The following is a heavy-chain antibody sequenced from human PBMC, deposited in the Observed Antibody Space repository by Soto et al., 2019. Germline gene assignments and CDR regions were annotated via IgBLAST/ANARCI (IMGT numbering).Heavy chain of an antibody. Sequence: SETLSLTCTVSGGSISSSSYYCGWIRQPPGKGLEWIGSIYCSGSTYYNPSLKSRVTISVDTSKNQFSLKLSSVTAADTAVYNCARHGPGIGTIFGVHDYYGMDVWGQGTTVTVSS. J-gene: IGHJ6*02. CDR2: IYCSGST. CDR1: GGSISSSSYY. CDR3: ARHGPGIGTIFGVHDYYGMDV. D-gene: IGHD3-3*01. V-gene: IGHV4-39*01.